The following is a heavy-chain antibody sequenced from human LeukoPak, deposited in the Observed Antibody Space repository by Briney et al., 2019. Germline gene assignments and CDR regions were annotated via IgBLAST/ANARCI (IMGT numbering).Heavy chain of an antibody. CDR2: ISANNGNT. J-gene: IGHJ4*02. CDR3: ARDLTPYYGSGSYSTQDY. Sequence: ASVKVSCKASGYTFTSYGISWVRQAPGQGLEWMGWISANNGNTNYAQKLQGRVTMTTDTSTGTAYMELRSLRSDDTAVYYCARDLTPYYGSGSYSTQDYWGQGTLVTVSS. V-gene: IGHV1-18*01. CDR1: GYTFTSYG. D-gene: IGHD3-10*01.